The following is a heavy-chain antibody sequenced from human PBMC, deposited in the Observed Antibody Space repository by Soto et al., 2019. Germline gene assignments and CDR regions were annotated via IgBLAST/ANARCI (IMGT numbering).Heavy chain of an antibody. CDR1: GFTVSSNY. J-gene: IGHJ5*02. D-gene: IGHD2-21*02. CDR2: IYSGGST. CDR3: ARHVGDFTDPNWFDP. Sequence: GGSLRLSCAASGFTVSSNYMSWVRQAPGKGLEWVSVIYSGGSTYYADSVKGRFTISRDNSKNTLYLQMNSLRAEDTAVYYCARHVGDFTDPNWFDPWGQGTLVTVSS. V-gene: IGHV3-53*01.